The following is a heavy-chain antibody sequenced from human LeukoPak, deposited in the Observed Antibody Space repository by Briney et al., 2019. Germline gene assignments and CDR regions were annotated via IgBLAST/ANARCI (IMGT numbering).Heavy chain of an antibody. D-gene: IGHD4-17*01. CDR2: IYSGGST. Sequence: GGSLRLSCASSGFTVSSHYMSWVRQAPGKGLEWVSIIYSGGSTYYADSVKGRFTLSRDTFKNTLYLQMNSLRADDTAVYYCATGAQRYYFDYWGQGTLVTVSS. V-gene: IGHV3-53*01. CDR3: ATGAQRYYFDY. CDR1: GFTVSSHY. J-gene: IGHJ4*02.